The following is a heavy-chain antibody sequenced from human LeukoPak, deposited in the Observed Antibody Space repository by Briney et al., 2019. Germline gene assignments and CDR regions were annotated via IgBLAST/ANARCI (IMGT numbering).Heavy chain of an antibody. J-gene: IGHJ6*03. CDR2: IIPIFGTA. D-gene: IGHD2-15*01. V-gene: IGHV1-69*06. CDR3: ARAKFSVVAATRMPMDV. Sequence: SVKVSCKASGGTFSSYAISWVRQAPGQGLEWMGGIIPIFGTANYAQKFQGRVTITADKSTSTAYMELSSLRSEDTAVYYCARAKFSVVAATRMPMDVWGKGTTVTISS. CDR1: GGTFSSYA.